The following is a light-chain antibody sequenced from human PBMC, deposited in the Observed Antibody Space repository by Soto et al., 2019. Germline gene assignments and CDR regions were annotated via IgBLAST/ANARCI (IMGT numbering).Light chain of an antibody. CDR3: AAWDASLSGYV. Sequence: QSVLTQPPSASGTPGQRVTISCSGSSSNIGSNFVYWYQQLPGTAPKLLLYRNNQRPSGVPDRFSGSKSGTSAFLAISGLRSEDEADYYCAAWDASLSGYVFGTGTKLTVL. CDR2: RNN. V-gene: IGLV1-47*01. J-gene: IGLJ1*01. CDR1: SSNIGSNF.